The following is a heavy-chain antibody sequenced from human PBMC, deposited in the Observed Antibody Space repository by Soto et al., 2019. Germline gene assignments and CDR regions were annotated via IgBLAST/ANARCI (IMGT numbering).Heavy chain of an antibody. CDR3: ARSQGDRVVEY. CDR2: ITTSSNI. J-gene: IGHJ4*02. V-gene: IGHV3-11*01. D-gene: IGHD2-21*01. Sequence: QVQLVESGGGLVKPGESLRLSCAASGFTFSDYYMSWIRQAPGKGLEWVSYITTSSNIYSADSVKGRFTISRDNAKNSLYLQMNSLRAEDTAVYYCARSQGDRVVEYWGQGTLVTVSS. CDR1: GFTFSDYY.